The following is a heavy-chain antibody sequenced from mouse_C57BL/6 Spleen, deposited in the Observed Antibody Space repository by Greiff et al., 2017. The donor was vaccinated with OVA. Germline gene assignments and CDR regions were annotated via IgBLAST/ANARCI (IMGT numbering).Heavy chain of an antibody. CDR1: GYTFTSYW. J-gene: IGHJ2*01. V-gene: IGHV1-55*01. Sequence: VQLQQPGAELVKPGASVKMSCKASGYTFTSYWITWVKQRPGQGLEWIGDIYPGSGSTNYNEKFKSKATLTVDTSSSTAYMQLSSLTSEDAAVYYCARYEDYSSSDYWGQGTTLTVSS. CDR3: ARYEDYSSSDY. CDR2: IYPGSGST. D-gene: IGHD2-12*01.